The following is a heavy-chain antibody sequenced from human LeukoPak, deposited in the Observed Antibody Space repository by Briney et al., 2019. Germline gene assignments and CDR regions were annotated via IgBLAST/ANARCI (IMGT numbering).Heavy chain of an antibody. D-gene: IGHD3-10*01. J-gene: IGHJ4*02. CDR2: IYTSGSP. Sequence: PSETLSLTCTVSSGSISSYDWSWIRQPAGKGLEWIGRIYTSGSPNYNPSLKSRVTMSVDTSKNQFSLKLSSVTAADTAVYYCARAKPKNMVRGLIMRRESRYYFDYWGQGTLVTVSS. V-gene: IGHV4-4*07. CDR3: ARAKPKNMVRGLIMRRESRYYFDY. CDR1: SGSISSYD.